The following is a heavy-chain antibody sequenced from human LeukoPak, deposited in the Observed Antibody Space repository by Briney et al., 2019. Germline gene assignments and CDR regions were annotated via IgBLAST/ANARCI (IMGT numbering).Heavy chain of an antibody. V-gene: IGHV3-23*01. CDR1: GFTFSTYT. D-gene: IGHD5-18*01. CDR3: ARDRGYSCGY. Sequence: GRSLRLSCAASGFTFSTYTVHWVRQAPGKGLEWVATISGSGDSTYYADSVKGRFTISRDNSKNTLYLQMNSLRAEDTAVYYCARDRGYSCGYWGQGTLVTVSS. J-gene: IGHJ4*02. CDR2: ISGSGDST.